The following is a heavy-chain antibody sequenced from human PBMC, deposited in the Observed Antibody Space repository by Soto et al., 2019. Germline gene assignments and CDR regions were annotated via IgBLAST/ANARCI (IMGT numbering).Heavy chain of an antibody. J-gene: IGHJ1*01. D-gene: IGHD7-27*01. Sequence: QVQLVESGGGVVQPGRSLRRSCVASGFTFSNYAMHWVRQAPGKGLEWVAVISYEGSNRYHIYSVKGRFSISRDHSKNPVYLQMNSLRAADPVVYYCAAGEGYNTDCEHWGPGNRVTVSS. CDR3: AAGEGYNTDCEH. CDR1: GFTFSNYA. CDR2: ISYEGSNR. V-gene: IGHV3-30*03.